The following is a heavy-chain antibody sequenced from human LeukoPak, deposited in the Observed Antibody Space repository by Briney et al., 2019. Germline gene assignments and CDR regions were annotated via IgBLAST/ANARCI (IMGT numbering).Heavy chain of an antibody. J-gene: IGHJ4*02. D-gene: IGHD3-10*01. V-gene: IGHV3-23*01. CDR2: ISGSGGST. CDR1: GFTFSSYW. CDR3: AKALGGSGSNFDY. Sequence: GGSLRLSCAASGFTFSSYWMSWVRQAPGKGLEWVSTISGSGGSTYYADSVKGRFTISRDNSKNTLYLQMNSLRAEDTAVYYCAKALGGSGSNFDYWGQGTLITVSS.